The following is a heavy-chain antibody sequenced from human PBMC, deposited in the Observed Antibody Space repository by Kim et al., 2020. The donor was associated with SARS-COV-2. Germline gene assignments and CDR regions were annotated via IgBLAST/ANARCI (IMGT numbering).Heavy chain of an antibody. J-gene: IGHJ4*02. CDR3: VKMISSGGSYYFDY. CDR2: IYYSGST. D-gene: IGHD3-16*01. CDR1: GYSISRSNW. V-gene: IGHV4-28*01. Sequence: SETLYLTCAVSGYSISRSNWWGWIRQPPGKELELIGYIYYSGSTYYNPSLKSRLTMSVDTSKNQFSLTLSYVTAVDTAVYYFVKMISSGGSYYFDYWGQG.